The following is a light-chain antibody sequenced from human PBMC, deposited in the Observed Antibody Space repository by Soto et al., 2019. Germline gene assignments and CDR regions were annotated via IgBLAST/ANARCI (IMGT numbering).Light chain of an antibody. CDR2: LEGSGSY. J-gene: IGLJ2*01. V-gene: IGLV4-60*02. CDR3: ESWDSILDV. Sequence: QLVRTQSSSASASLGSSVKLTCTLSSGHSTYIIAWHQQQPGKAPRYLMKLEGSGSYNKGSGIPDRFSGSSSGADRYLTISNLQFEDAAYYCRESWDSILDVFGGGTKLTVL. CDR1: SGHSTYI.